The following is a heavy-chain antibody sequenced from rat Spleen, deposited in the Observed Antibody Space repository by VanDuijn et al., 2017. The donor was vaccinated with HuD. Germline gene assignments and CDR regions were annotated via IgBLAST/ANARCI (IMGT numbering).Heavy chain of an antibody. CDR2: ITNTGDNT. CDR3: SREGLYGNYFDY. CDR1: GFTFNNYW. V-gene: IGHV5-31*01. Sequence: EVQLVESGGGLVQPGRSLKLSCVASGFTFNNYWMTWIRQAPGKGLEWVASITNTGDNTYYPDSVKGRFTISRDNAKSTLYLQMASLRSEDTATYYCSREGLYGNYFDYWGQGVMVTVSS. J-gene: IGHJ2*01. D-gene: IGHD1-11*01.